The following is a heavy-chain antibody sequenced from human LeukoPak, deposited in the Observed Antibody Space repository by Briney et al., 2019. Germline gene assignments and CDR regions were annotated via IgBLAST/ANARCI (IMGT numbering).Heavy chain of an antibody. CDR3: ARAVRTKYCSGGSCYGGSFLYYDSRLFDY. D-gene: IGHD2-15*01. J-gene: IGHJ4*02. Sequence: GASVKVPCKASGYTFTNYAMNWVRQAPGQGLEWMGWINTNTGNPTYAQGFTGRFVFSLDTSVSTAYLQISSLKAEDTAVYYCARAVRTKYCSGGSCYGGSFLYYDSRLFDYWGQGTLVTVSS. CDR2: INTNTGNP. CDR1: GYTFTNYA. V-gene: IGHV7-4-1*02.